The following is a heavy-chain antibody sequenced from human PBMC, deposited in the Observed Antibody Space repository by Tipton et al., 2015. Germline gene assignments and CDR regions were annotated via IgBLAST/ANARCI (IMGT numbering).Heavy chain of an antibody. D-gene: IGHD3-22*01. J-gene: IGHJ3*02. Sequence: VQLVQSGAEVKKPGESLKISCKGSGYSFTTSWIGWVRQMPGKGLEWMGIIYPGDSDTKYNPSFQGHITISADKSITTAYVQWNSLKASDTAMYYCARHVSFYYDTHGSDALDIWAQGTMVPVSS. CDR3: ARHVSFYYDTHGSDALDI. CDR1: GYSFTTSW. V-gene: IGHV5-51*01. CDR2: IYPGDSDT.